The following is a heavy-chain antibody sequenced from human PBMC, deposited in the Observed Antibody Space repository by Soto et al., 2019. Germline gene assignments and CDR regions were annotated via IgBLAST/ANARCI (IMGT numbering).Heavy chain of an antibody. J-gene: IGHJ3*02. Sequence: QVQLQESGPGLVKPSGTLSLTCAVSSGSISSSNWWSWVRQPPGKGLEWIGEIYHSGSTNYNPSLKSRVTISVDKSTNQFSLKLSSVTAADTAVYCCAGGITVAGPSRDGFDIWGQGTMVTVSS. CDR1: SGSISSSNW. V-gene: IGHV4-4*01. D-gene: IGHD6-19*01. CDR3: AGGITVAGPSRDGFDI. CDR2: IYHSGST.